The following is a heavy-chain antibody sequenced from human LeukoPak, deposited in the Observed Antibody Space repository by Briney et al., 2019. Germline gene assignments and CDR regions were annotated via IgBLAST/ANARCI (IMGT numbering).Heavy chain of an antibody. V-gene: IGHV4-39*01. CDR1: GGSISSSDYY. D-gene: IGHD3-3*01. CDR2: IYYSGST. Sequence: SETLSLTCTVSGGSISSSDYYWGWIRQPPGKGLEYIGIIYYSGSTYYNPSLKSRVTISVDTSKNQFSLKLTSVTAADTAVYYCARKYYDFWSGWNHPFDYWGQGTLVTVSS. J-gene: IGHJ4*02. CDR3: ARKYYDFWSGWNHPFDY.